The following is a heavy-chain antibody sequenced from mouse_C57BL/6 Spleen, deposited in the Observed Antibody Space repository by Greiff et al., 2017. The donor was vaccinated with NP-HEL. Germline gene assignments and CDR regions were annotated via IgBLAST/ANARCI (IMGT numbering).Heavy chain of an antibody. V-gene: IGHV1-82*01. CDR1: GYAFSSSW. D-gene: IGHD2-5*01. CDR2: IYPGDGDT. Sequence: QVQLQQSGPELVKPGASVKISCKASGYAFSSSWMNWVKQRPGKGLEWIGRIYPGDGDTNYIGKFKGKATLTADKSSSTAYMQLSSLTSEDSAVYFCARGYSKAYWGQGTLVTVSA. CDR3: ARGYSKAY. J-gene: IGHJ3*01.